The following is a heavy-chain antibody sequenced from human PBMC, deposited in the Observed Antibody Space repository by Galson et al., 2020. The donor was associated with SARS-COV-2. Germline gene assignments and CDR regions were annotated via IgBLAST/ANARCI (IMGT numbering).Heavy chain of an antibody. CDR1: GGSINSGSYY. CDR2: IYTSGST. D-gene: IGHD1-26*01. J-gene: IGHJ4*02. Sequence: SQTPSLTCTVSGGSINSGSYYWSWIRQHAGKGLEWIGRIYTSGSTNYNPSLKSRVTISLDTSKNQFSLRLSSVTAADTAVYYCARESRWELYFDYWGQGTLVTVSS. CDR3: ARESRWELYFDY. V-gene: IGHV4-61*02.